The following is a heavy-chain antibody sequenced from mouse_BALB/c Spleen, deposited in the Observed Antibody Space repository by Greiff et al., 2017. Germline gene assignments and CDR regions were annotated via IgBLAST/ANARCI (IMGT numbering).Heavy chain of an antibody. V-gene: IGHV10-1*02. J-gene: IGHJ4*01. Sequence: EVQVVESGGGLVQPKGSLKLSCAASGFTFNTYAMNWVRQAPGKGLEWVARIRSKSNNYATYYADSVKDRFTISRDDSQSMLYLQMNNLKTEDTAMYYCVRRGQAMDYWGQGTSVTVSS. CDR3: VRRGQAMDY. CDR2: IRSKSNNYAT. D-gene: IGHD3-3*01. CDR1: GFTFNTYA.